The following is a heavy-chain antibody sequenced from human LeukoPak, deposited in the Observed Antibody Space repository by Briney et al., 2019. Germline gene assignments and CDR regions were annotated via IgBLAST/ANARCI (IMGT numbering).Heavy chain of an antibody. D-gene: IGHD3-22*01. Sequence: SETLFLTCTVSGGSISSYYWSWIRQPPGKGLEWIGYIYYSGSTNYNPSLKSRVTISVDTSKNQFSLKLSSVTAADTAVYYCARGHYYDSSGYVDYWGQGTLVTVSS. V-gene: IGHV4-59*01. CDR3: ARGHYYDSSGYVDY. CDR1: GGSISSYY. J-gene: IGHJ4*02. CDR2: IYYSGST.